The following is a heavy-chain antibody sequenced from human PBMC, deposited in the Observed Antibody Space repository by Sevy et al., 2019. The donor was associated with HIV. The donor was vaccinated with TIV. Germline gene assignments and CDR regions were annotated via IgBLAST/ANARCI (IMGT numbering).Heavy chain of an antibody. Sequence: GGSLRLSCAASGFTFSNFWMSWVRQAPGKGLEWVANIKRDGSEKYYMASVKGRFTISRDNAKKSMYLRMNSLRAEDTAIYFCARDCSSTSCLWGLDVWGQGTTVTVSS. CDR1: GFTFSNFW. V-gene: IGHV3-7*03. CDR2: IKRDGSEK. CDR3: ARDCSSTSCLWGLDV. D-gene: IGHD2-2*01. J-gene: IGHJ6*02.